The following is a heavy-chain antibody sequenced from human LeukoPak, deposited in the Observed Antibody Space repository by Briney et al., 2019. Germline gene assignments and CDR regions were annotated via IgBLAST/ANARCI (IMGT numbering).Heavy chain of an antibody. CDR1: GYSFTSYW. D-gene: IGHD2-2*01. Sequence: GESLKISCKGSGYSFTSYWIGWVRQMPGKGLEWMGIIFPSDSDTRYSPSFQGQVTISADKSTSTAYLQWSSLKASDTATYYCARGISSTYIGDYWGQGTLVSVSS. J-gene: IGHJ4*02. V-gene: IGHV5-51*01. CDR3: ARGISSTYIGDY. CDR2: IFPSDSDT.